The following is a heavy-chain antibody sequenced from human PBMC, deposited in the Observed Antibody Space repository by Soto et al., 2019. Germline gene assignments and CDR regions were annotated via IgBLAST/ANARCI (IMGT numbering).Heavy chain of an antibody. CDR3: VKDGSSGWPYYYGMDV. D-gene: IGHD6-19*01. V-gene: IGHV3-30*18. Sequence: PGGSLRLSCAASGFTFGSYGMHWVRQAPGKGLEWVAVISYDGRNKYYADSVKGRFTISRDNSKNTLYLQMSSLRPEDTAVYYCVKDGSSGWPYYYGMDVWGQGTTVTVSS. CDR2: ISYDGRNK. J-gene: IGHJ6*02. CDR1: GFTFGSYG.